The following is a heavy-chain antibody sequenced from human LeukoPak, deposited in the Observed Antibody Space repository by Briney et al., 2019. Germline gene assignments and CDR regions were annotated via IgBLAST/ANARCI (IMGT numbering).Heavy chain of an antibody. V-gene: IGHV4-59*01. CDR1: GGSISSYY. CDR3: ARDIYSYGPFFDY. J-gene: IGHJ4*02. Sequence: PSETLSLTCTVSGGSISSYYWSWIRQPPGKGLEWLGYIYYSGSTNYNPSLKSRVTVSVDTSKNQFSLKLSSVTAADTAVYYCARDIYSYGPFFDYWGQGTLVTVSS. CDR2: IYYSGST. D-gene: IGHD5-18*01.